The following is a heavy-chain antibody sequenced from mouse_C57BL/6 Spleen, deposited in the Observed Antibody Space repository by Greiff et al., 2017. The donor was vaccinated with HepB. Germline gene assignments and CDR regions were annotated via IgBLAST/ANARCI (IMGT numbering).Heavy chain of an antibody. CDR3: ARANLRYFDV. CDR1: GYTFTDYN. J-gene: IGHJ1*03. CDR2: INPNNGGT. D-gene: IGHD4-1*01. V-gene: IGHV1-18*01. Sequence: EVQLQQSGPELVKPGASVKIPCKASGYTFTDYNMDWLKQSHGKSLEWIGDINPNNGGTIYNQKFKGKATLTVDKSSSTAYMELRSLTSEDTAVYYCARANLRYFDVWGTGTTVTVSS.